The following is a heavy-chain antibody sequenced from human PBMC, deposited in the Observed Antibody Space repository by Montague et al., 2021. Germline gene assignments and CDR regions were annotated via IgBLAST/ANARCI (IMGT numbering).Heavy chain of an antibody. J-gene: IGHJ5*01. Sequence: YLRLSCAASGFTFGGYSMTWVRQAPGRGLEWVSFISPSGDTFYAESVKGRFIVSRDNSNNALYLHLNSLRGEDSAIYYCVKTSSGTYDSWGLGTLVTVSS. CDR2: ISPSGDT. CDR3: VKTSSGTYDS. V-gene: IGHV3-23*01. D-gene: IGHD1-26*01. CDR1: GFTFGGYS.